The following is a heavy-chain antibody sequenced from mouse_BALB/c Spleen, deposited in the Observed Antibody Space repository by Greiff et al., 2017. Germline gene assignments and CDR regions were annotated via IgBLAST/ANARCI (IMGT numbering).Heavy chain of an antibody. CDR1: GYSITSDYA. CDR3: ARWDYYYGSSSLDY. V-gene: IGHV3-2*02. D-gene: IGHD1-1*01. J-gene: IGHJ2*01. CDR2: ISYSGST. Sequence: EVKLQESGPGLVKPSQSLSLTCTVTGYSITSDYAWNWIRQFPGNKLEWMGYISYSGSTSYNPSLKSRISITRDTSKNQFFLQLNSVTTEDTATYYCARWDYYYGSSSLDYWGQGTTLTVSS.